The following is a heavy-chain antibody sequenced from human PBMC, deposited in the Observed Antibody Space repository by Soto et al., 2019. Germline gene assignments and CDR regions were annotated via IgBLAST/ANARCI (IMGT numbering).Heavy chain of an antibody. J-gene: IGHJ4*02. V-gene: IGHV1-69*01. CDR2: IIPIFGTA. D-gene: IGHD3-22*01. CDR1: GGTFSSYA. Sequence: QVPLVQSGAEVKKPGSSVKVSCKASGGTFSSYAISWVRQAPGQGLEWMGGIIPIFGTANYAQKFKGRVTITADESRGTGYMKLSSLRAEDTAVYYCARGPRYYDSSGDPPVMYFDYWGQGTLVTVSS. CDR3: ARGPRYYDSSGDPPVMYFDY.